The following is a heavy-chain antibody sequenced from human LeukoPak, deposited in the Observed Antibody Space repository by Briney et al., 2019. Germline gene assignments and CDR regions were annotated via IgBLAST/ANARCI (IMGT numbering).Heavy chain of an antibody. CDR3: ARVGGYYGSGSYYNY. J-gene: IGHJ4*02. V-gene: IGHV4-59*01. D-gene: IGHD3-10*01. CDR1: GGSISSYY. Sequence: SETLSLTCTVSGGSISSYYWRWIRQPPGKGLEWIGYIYYSGSTNYNPSLKSRVTISVDTSKNQFSLKLSSVTAADTAVYYCARVGGYYGSGSYYNYWGQGTLVTVSS. CDR2: IYYSGST.